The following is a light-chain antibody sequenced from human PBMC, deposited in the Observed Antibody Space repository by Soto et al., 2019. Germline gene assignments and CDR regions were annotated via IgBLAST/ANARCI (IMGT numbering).Light chain of an antibody. V-gene: IGKV1-39*01. CDR3: QQSYSTPRT. J-gene: IGKJ3*01. Sequence: DIPMTQSPSSLSASVGDRVTITCRASQSISSYLNWYQQRPVKAPSLLIYAASSLQSGVPSRFSGGGSGTDFTLTISSLQPEDFATYYCQQSYSTPRTFGPGTKVDIK. CDR1: QSISSY. CDR2: AAS.